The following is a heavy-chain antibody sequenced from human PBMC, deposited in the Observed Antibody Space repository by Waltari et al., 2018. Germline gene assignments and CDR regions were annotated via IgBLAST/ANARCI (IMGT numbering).Heavy chain of an antibody. J-gene: IGHJ4*02. Sequence: QVQLQESGPGLVKPSETLSLTCAVSGYSISSGYYWGWIRQPPGKGLEWIGSIYHSGGTCYNPTLKSRVTISVDTSKNQFSLQLSSVTAADTAVYYCARHGYSGSYLYYFDYCGQGTLVTVSS. CDR1: GYSISSGYY. CDR3: ARHGYSGSYLYYFDY. D-gene: IGHD1-26*01. V-gene: IGHV4-38-2*01. CDR2: IYHSGGT.